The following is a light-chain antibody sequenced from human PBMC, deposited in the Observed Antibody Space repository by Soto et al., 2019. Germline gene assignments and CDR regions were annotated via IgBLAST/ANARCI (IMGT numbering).Light chain of an antibody. CDR3: QQYNNWPPT. J-gene: IGKJ4*01. V-gene: IGKV3-15*01. Sequence: EMVMTQSPATLSVSPGERATLSCRASQSVSSNLAWYQQKPGQAPRLLIYGASTRATGIPARFSGSGSGTEFTPTISSLQSEDFAVYYCQQYNNWPPTFGGGTKVDI. CDR2: GAS. CDR1: QSVSSN.